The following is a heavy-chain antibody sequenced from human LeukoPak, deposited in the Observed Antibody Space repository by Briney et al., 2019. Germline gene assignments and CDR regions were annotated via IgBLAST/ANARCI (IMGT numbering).Heavy chain of an antibody. V-gene: IGHV4-38-2*02. CDR1: GYSISSGYY. J-gene: IGHJ3*02. CDR3: AMRYSSGWYTDAFDI. Sequence: ASETLSLTCNVSGYSISSGYYWGWIRPPPGKGLEWIGSIYQSEPSSWIASMYHSGSTSYNPSLRSRVTISADTSKKQFSLRVTSVTAADTAVYYCAMRYSSGWYTDAFDIWGQGTMVTVSS. D-gene: IGHD6-19*01. CDR2: IYQSEPSSWIASMYHSGST.